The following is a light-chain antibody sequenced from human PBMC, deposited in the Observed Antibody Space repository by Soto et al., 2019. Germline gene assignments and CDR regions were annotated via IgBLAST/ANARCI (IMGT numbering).Light chain of an antibody. V-gene: IGKV3-11*01. J-gene: IGKJ3*01. CDR1: QSVSSN. CDR2: DAS. CDR3: QQRSNLVT. Sequence: DIALTQSPATLSLSPWARAALSCRASQSVSSNLAWYQQKPGQAPRLLIYDASNRATGIPARFSGSGSGTDFTLTISSLEPEDFAVYYCQQRSNLVTFGPGTKVDI.